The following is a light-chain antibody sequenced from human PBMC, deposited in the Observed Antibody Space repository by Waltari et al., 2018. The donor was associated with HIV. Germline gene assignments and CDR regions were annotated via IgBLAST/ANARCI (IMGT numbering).Light chain of an antibody. CDR2: EVT. V-gene: IGLV2-23*02. Sequence: QSALTQPASVSGSPGQSITISCTGTSSDVGAYNLVSWYQQHPGTAPKLMIFEVTKRPSGVSDRFSVSRSGNTASLTISGLQAEDEGDYHCCSYTGTGIVFGGGTKLTVL. CDR3: CSYTGTGIV. J-gene: IGLJ2*01. CDR1: SSDVGAYNL.